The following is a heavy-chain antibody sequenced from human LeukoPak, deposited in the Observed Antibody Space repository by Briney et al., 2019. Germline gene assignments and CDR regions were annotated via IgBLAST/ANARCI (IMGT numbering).Heavy chain of an antibody. D-gene: IGHD5-18*01. CDR1: GGSISSSSYY. Sequence: SETLSLTCTVSGGSISSSSYYWGWIRQPPGKGLEWIGSIYYSGSTYYNPSLKSRVTISVDTSKNQFSLKLSSVTAADTAVYYCARDYPPDTAMDTYGMDVWGQGTTVTVSS. CDR2: IYYSGST. V-gene: IGHV4-39*07. J-gene: IGHJ6*02. CDR3: ARDYPPDTAMDTYGMDV.